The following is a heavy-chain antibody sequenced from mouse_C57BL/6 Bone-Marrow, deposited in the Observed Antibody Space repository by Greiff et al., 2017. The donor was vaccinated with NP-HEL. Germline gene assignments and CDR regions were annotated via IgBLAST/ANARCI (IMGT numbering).Heavy chain of an antibody. CDR3: ARDSSNYDYFDY. CDR1: GFTFSSYA. J-gene: IGHJ2*01. V-gene: IGHV5-4*01. D-gene: IGHD2-5*01. Sequence: DVHLVESGGGLVKPGGSLKLSCAASGFTFSSYAMSWVRQTPEKRLEWVATISDGGSYTYYPDNVKGRFTISRDNAKNNLYLQMSHLKSEDTAMYYCARDSSNYDYFDYWGQGTTLTVSS. CDR2: ISDGGSYT.